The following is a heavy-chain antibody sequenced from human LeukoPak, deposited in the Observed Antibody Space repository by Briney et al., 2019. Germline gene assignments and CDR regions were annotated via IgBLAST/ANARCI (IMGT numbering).Heavy chain of an antibody. J-gene: IGHJ4*02. CDR2: ISNSGST. CDR1: GASISSYY. CDR3: AREPAGYGIHHFDY. Sequence: PSETLSLTCNVSGASISSYYWNWIRQPPGKGLEWIGYISNSGSTNYNPSLESRVTISLDTSKSQFSLELRSVTAADTAVYYCAREPAGYGIHHFDYWGQGTQVTVSS. V-gene: IGHV4-59*01. D-gene: IGHD5-18*01.